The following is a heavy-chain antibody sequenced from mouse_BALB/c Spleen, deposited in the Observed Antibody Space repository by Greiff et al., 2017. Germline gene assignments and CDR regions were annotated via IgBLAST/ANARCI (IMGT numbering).Heavy chain of an antibody. CDR2: INPSNGGT. J-gene: IGHJ4*01. D-gene: IGHD2-10*01. Sequence: QVQLKESGAELVKPGASVKLSCKASGYTFTSYYMYWVKQRPGQGLEWIGEINPSNGGTNFNEKFKSKATLTVDKSSSTAYMQLSSLTSEDSAVYYCTRGPAYYGAMDYWGQGTSVTVAS. CDR1: GYTFTSYY. CDR3: TRGPAYYGAMDY. V-gene: IGHV1S81*02.